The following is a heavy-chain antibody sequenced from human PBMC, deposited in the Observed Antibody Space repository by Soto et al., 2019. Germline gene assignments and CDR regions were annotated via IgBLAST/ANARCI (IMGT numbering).Heavy chain of an antibody. CDR2: FDHSGTT. CDR1: GCLITINSGHS. J-gene: IGHJ1*01. CDR3: ARDEWLVQYFQH. V-gene: IGHV4-38-2*02. D-gene: IGHD6-19*01. Sequence: PSETLSLTCAVSGCLITINSGHSWGWIRQPPGKGLEWIGTFDHSGTTYYDPSLKSRVSISVDTSKNQFSLKLSSVTAADTAVYYCARDEWLVQYFQHWGQGTLVTVSS.